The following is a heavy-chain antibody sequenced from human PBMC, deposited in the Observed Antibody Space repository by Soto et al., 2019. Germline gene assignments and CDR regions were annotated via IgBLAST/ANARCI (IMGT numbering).Heavy chain of an antibody. CDR2: IDFTGAGT. V-gene: IGHV3-23*01. Sequence: EVQLLESGGGLVQPGGSLRLSCAASGFPFSSYAMSWFRHAPDKGLEWVSAIDFTGAGTYYADSVKGRFTISRDNSKNTLYLQMSSLRAEDTAVYFCARRFSSSSFYFDYWGQGTLVTVSS. CDR1: GFPFSSYA. D-gene: IGHD6-6*01. CDR3: ARRFSSSSFYFDY. J-gene: IGHJ4*02.